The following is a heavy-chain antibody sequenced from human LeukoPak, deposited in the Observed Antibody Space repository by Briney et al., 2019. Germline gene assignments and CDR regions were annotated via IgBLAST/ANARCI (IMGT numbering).Heavy chain of an antibody. Sequence: GSSVKVSCKAAGGTFSSYAISWVRQAPGQGLEWMGRIIPILGIANYAQKFQGRVTITADKSTSTAYMELSSLRSEDTAVYYCAIYSGYYDYWGQGTLVTVSS. CDR2: IIPILGIA. CDR1: GGTFSSYA. CDR3: AIYSGYYDY. D-gene: IGHD4-23*01. V-gene: IGHV1-69*04. J-gene: IGHJ4*02.